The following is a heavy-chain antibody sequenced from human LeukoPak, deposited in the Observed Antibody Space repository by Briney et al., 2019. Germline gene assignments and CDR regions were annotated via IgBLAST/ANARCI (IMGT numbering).Heavy chain of an antibody. J-gene: IGHJ4*02. V-gene: IGHV3-15*01. D-gene: IGHD3-3*01. CDR3: TTAPTPGYYDFWSGYYSTTFKGDY. Sequence: GGSLRLSCAASGFTFSSYAVSWVRQAPGKGLEWVGRIKSKTDGGTTDYAAPVKGRFTISRDDSKNTLYLQMNSLKTEDTAVYYCTTAPTPGYYDFWSGYYSTTFKGDYWGQGTLVTVSS. CDR2: IKSKTDGGTT. CDR1: GFTFSSYA.